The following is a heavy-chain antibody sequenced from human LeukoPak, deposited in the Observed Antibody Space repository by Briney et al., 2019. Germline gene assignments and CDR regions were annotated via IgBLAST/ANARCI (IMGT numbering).Heavy chain of an antibody. Sequence: PGGSLGLSCAASGFTFSSYAMSWVRQAPGKGLEWVSAISGSGGSTYYADSVKGRFTISRDNSKNTLYLQMNSLRAEDTAVYYCAKDLQQQLTFDYWGQGTLVIVSS. CDR3: AKDLQQQLTFDY. CDR2: ISGSGGST. D-gene: IGHD6-13*01. CDR1: GFTFSSYA. V-gene: IGHV3-23*01. J-gene: IGHJ4*02.